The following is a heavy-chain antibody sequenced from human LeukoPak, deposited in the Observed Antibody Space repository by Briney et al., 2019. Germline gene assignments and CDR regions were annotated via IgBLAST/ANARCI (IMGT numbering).Heavy chain of an antibody. D-gene: IGHD5-12*01. V-gene: IGHV3-33*06. CDR3: AKDMGYESYYFDY. CDR2: IWYDGSNK. CDR1: GFTFSSYG. Sequence: GGSLRLSCAASGFTFSSYGMHWVRQAPGKGLEWVAVIWYDGSNKYYADSVKGRFTISRDNSKNTLYLQINSLRAEDTAVYYCAKDMGYESYYFDYWGQGTLVTVSS. J-gene: IGHJ4*02.